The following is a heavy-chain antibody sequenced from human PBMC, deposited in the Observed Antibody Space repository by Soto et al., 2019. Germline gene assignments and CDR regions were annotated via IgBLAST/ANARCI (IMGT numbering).Heavy chain of an antibody. D-gene: IGHD3-22*01. V-gene: IGHV4-59*01. CDR1: GGSISSYY. CDR2: IYYSGST. J-gene: IGHJ4*02. CDR3: ARSYDSSGYYYPGY. Sequence: SXTLSLTCTVSGGSISSYYWSWIRQPPVKGLEWIGYIYYSGSTNYNPSLKSRVTISVDTSKNQFSLKLSSVTAADTAVYYCARSYDSSGYYYPGYWGQGTLVTVS.